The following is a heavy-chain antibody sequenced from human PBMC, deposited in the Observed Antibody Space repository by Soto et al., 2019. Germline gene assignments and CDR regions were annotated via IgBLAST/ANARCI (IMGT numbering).Heavy chain of an antibody. CDR3: AKHEGYCSTTTCSNFDY. CDR1: GFTCTSYW. CDR2: IYPGDSDS. Sequence: VVPLRISYKGSGFTCTSYWIAWVRQMPGKGLEWMGIIYPGDSDSSYSPSFQGQVTISADKSINTAYLHWSSLKASDTAIYYCAKHEGYCSTTTCSNFDYWGQGTQVPVSS. J-gene: IGHJ4*02. D-gene: IGHD2-2*01. V-gene: IGHV5-51*01.